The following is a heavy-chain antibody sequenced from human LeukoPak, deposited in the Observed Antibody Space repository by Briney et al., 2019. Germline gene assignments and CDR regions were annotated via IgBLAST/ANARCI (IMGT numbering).Heavy chain of an antibody. D-gene: IGHD3-22*01. CDR3: TTVRLVGLYYYDSSGPQTYYFDY. CDR1: GFTFSNAW. CDR2: IKSKTDGGTT. V-gene: IGHV3-15*01. Sequence: PGGSLRLSCAASGFTFSNAWMSWVRQAPGRGLEWVGRIKSKTDGGTTDYAAPVKGRFTISRDDSKNTLYLQMNSLKTEDTAVYYCTTVRLVGLYYYDSSGPQTYYFDYWGQGTLVTVSS. J-gene: IGHJ4*02.